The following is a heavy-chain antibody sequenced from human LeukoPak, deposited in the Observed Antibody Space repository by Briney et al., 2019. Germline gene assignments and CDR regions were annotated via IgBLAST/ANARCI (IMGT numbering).Heavy chain of an antibody. Sequence: PGGSLRLSCAASGFTFSSYAMSWVRQAPGKGLEWVSAISGSGGSTYYADSVKGRFTISRDNSKNTLYLQMNSLRAEDTAVYYCARRQDIVVVPAADTGDYYYYYMDVWGKGTTVTVSS. J-gene: IGHJ6*03. CDR2: ISGSGGST. V-gene: IGHV3-23*01. CDR1: GFTFSSYA. CDR3: ARRQDIVVVPAADTGDYYYYYMDV. D-gene: IGHD2-2*01.